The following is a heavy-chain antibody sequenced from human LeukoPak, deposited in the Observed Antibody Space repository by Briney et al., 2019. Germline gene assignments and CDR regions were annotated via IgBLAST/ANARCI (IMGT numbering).Heavy chain of an antibody. CDR2: IYYSGST. CDR1: GGSIGSYY. J-gene: IGHJ1*01. Sequence: SETLSLTCTVSGGSIGSYYWSWIRQPPGKGLEWIAYIYYSGSTNYNPSFKSRVTISVDTSKNQFSLNLNSVTAADTAVYYCARGGAARLHFQNWGQGTLVTVSS. D-gene: IGHD6-6*01. CDR3: ARGGAARLHFQN. V-gene: IGHV4-59*01.